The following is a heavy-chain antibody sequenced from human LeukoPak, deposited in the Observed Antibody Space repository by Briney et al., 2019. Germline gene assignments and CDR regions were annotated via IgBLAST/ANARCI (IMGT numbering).Heavy chain of an antibody. J-gene: IGHJ4*02. Sequence: GGSLRLSCAASGFTFSDYYMSWIRQAPGKGLEWVSYISSSGSTIYYADSVKGRFTISRDNAKNSLYLQMNSLRAEDTAVYYCARVSYYDFWSGYPMTFDYWGQGTLVTVSS. CDR1: GFTFSDYY. CDR3: ARVSYYDFWSGYPMTFDY. CDR2: ISSSGSTI. D-gene: IGHD3-3*01. V-gene: IGHV3-11*04.